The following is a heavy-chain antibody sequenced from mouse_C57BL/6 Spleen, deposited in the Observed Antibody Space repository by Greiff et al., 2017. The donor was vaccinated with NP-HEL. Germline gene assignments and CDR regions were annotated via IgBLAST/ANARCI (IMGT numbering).Heavy chain of an antibody. CDR1: GFTFSSYG. D-gene: IGHD1-1*01. CDR2: ISSGGSYT. CDR3: ARRSGTVGDYFDY. J-gene: IGHJ2*01. V-gene: IGHV5-6*01. Sequence: EVQGVESGGDLVKPGGSLKLSCAASGFTFSSYGMSWVRQTPDKRLEWVATISSGGSYTYYPDSVKGRFTISRDNAKNTLYLQMSSLKSEDTAMDYCARRSGTVGDYFDYWGQGTTLTVSS.